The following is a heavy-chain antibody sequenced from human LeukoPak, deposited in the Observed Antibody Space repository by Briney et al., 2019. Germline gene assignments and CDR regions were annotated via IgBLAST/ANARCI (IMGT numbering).Heavy chain of an antibody. J-gene: IGHJ4*02. CDR2: IDDSGST. Sequence: SETLSLTCTVSGGTFSRHYWSWIRQTPGKGLEWIAYIDDSGSTNYNPSLKSRLTISVDASKNQVSLKLSSVTAADTAVYYCARSIAVAGTGIDYWGQGTLVTVSS. CDR3: ARSIAVAGTGIDY. V-gene: IGHV4-59*11. D-gene: IGHD6-19*01. CDR1: GGTFSRHY.